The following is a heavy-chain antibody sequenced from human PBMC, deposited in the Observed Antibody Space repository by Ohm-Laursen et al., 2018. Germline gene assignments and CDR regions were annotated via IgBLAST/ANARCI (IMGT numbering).Heavy chain of an antibody. V-gene: IGHV4-59*08. CDR2: IYYSGNT. D-gene: IGHD2-15*01. CDR1: GGSISSSY. Sequence: SGTLSLTCTVSGGSISSSYWSWIRQPPGKGLEWIGYIYYSGNTNYNPSLKSRVTISVDTSKNQISLKLGSVTVADTAVFYCARRGSGGRSFDYWGQGSLVTVSS. CDR3: ARRGSGGRSFDY. J-gene: IGHJ4*02.